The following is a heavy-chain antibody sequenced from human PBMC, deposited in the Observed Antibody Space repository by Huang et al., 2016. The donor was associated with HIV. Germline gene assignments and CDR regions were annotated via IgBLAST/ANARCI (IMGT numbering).Heavy chain of an antibody. CDR2: MSGSGGST. CDR3: AKGSITMIVVVISFDY. Sequence: EVQLLESGGGLVQHGGSLRLSCAASGFTFSSYAMSWVRQAPGEGVEWVSAMSGSGGSTYYADSVKGRFTISRDNSKNTLYLQMNSLRAEDTAVYYCAKGSITMIVVVISFDYWGQGTLVTVSS. V-gene: IGHV3-23*01. D-gene: IGHD3-22*01. J-gene: IGHJ4*02. CDR1: GFTFSSYA.